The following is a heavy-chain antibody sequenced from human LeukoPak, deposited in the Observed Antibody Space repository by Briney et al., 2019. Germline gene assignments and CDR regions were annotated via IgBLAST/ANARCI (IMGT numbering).Heavy chain of an antibody. Sequence: HSGGSLRLSCAASGFTFSSYSMNWVRQAPGKGLVWVSHINNDGSSTTYADSVKGRFTISRDNAKNTLFLQMNSLRADDTAVYYCARGPVLQYFDWLFDYWGQGTLVTVSS. CDR2: INNDGSST. J-gene: IGHJ4*02. V-gene: IGHV3-74*01. CDR3: ARGPVLQYFDWLFDY. D-gene: IGHD3-9*01. CDR1: GFTFSSYS.